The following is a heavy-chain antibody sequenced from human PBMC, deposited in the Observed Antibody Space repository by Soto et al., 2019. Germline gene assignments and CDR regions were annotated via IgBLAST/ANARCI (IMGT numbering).Heavy chain of an antibody. CDR3: ASNHRGGGSYYFDY. CDR1: GGSISSYY. CDR2: IYYSGST. Sequence: SETLSLTCTVSGGSISSYYWSWIRQPPGKGLEWIGYIYYSGSTNYNPSLKSRVTISVDTSKNQFSLKLSSVTAADTAGDYWASNHRGGGSYYFDYWGQGTLVTVSS. D-gene: IGHD1-26*01. V-gene: IGHV4-59*01. J-gene: IGHJ4*02.